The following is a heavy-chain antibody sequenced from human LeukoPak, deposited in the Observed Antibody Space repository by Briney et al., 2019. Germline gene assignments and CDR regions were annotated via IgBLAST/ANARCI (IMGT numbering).Heavy chain of an antibody. CDR1: GASISSYY. CDR3: ARKEYYYDSSGSSAWFDP. D-gene: IGHD3-22*01. Sequence: SETLSLTCTVSGASISSYYWSWIRQPAGKGLEWIGRTYTSGSINYNPSLKSRVTMSVDTSKNQFSLKLSSVTAADTAVYYCARKEYYYDSSGSSAWFDPWGQGTLVTVSS. J-gene: IGHJ5*02. CDR2: TYTSGSI. V-gene: IGHV4-4*07.